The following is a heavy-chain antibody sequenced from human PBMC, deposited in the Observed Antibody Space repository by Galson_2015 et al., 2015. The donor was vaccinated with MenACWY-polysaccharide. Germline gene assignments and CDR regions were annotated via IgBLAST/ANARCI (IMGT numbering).Heavy chain of an antibody. V-gene: IGHV3-33*01. J-gene: IGHJ3*02. Sequence: SLRLSCAASGSRFSNSGMHWVRQAPGKGLEWVAVIQYDGSNKVYADSVKGRSTIYRDNSKHTVFLEMNTLGVEDTAVYYCAREGSRIVFHAFDIWGRGTMVTVSS. CDR2: IQYDGSNK. CDR3: AREGSRIVFHAFDI. CDR1: GSRFSNSG. D-gene: IGHD2-2*01.